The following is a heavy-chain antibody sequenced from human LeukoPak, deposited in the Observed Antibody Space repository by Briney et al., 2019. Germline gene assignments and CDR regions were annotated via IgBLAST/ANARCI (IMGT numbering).Heavy chain of an antibody. CDR2: ISTSGST. V-gene: IGHV4-61*02. J-gene: IGHJ2*01. D-gene: IGHD2-2*01. CDR1: GGSISSGSYY. CDR3: ARRCSSTNCFVWYFDS. Sequence: SETLSLTCSVSGGSISSGSYYWSWIRQPAGKGLEWIGRISTSGSTNYNPSLKSRVTISVDTSKNQFSLKLSSVTAADTAVYYCARRCSSTNCFVWYFDSWGRGTLVTVSS.